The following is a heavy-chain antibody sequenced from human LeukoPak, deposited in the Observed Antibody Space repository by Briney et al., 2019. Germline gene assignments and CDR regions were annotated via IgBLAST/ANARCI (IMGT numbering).Heavy chain of an antibody. V-gene: IGHV4-38-2*01. CDR2: IYHNVNS. J-gene: IGHJ4*02. D-gene: IGHD5-18*01. CDR3: ARVRYNYGDSDY. Sequence: SETLSLTCAVSGYFISSGYYWGWIRQPPGQGLEWIGPIYHNVNSYYNPSLNSRVTISVDTSKNQFSLKLSSVTAADTAVYYCARVRYNYGDSDYWGQGTLVTVSS. CDR1: GYFISSGYY.